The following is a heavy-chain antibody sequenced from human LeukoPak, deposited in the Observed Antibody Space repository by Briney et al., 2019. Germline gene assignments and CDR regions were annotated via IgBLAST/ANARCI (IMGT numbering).Heavy chain of an antibody. D-gene: IGHD3-3*01. CDR2: IYYSGST. CDR3: ARDPAPQGEDFWSGQSSPGAFDI. V-gene: IGHV4-30-4*01. J-gene: IGHJ3*02. CDR1: GGSISSGDYY. Sequence: PSETLSLTCTVSGGSISSGDYYWSWIRQPPGKGLEWIGYIYYSGSTYYNPSLKSRVTISVDTSKNQFSLKLSSVTAADTAVYYCARDPAPQGEDFWSGQSSPGAFDIWGQGTMVTVSS.